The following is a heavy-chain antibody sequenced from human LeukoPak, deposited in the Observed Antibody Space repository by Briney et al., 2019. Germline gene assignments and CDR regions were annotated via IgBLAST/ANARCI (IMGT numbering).Heavy chain of an antibody. J-gene: IGHJ4*02. CDR2: ISSSSYI. Sequence: GGSLRLSCAASGFTFSSYSMNWVRQAPGKGLEWVSSISSSSYIYYADSVKGRFTISRDNAKNSLYLQMNSLRAEDTAVYYCAKDSSPIVPAASKDYWGQGTLVTVSS. V-gene: IGHV3-21*01. CDR3: AKDSSPIVPAASKDY. D-gene: IGHD2-2*01. CDR1: GFTFSSYS.